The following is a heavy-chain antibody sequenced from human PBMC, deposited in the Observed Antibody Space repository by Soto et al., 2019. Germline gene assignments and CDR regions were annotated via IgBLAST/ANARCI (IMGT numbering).Heavy chain of an antibody. Sequence: SEPLSLTCTVSGGSISSGGYYWSWIRQHPGKGLEWIGYIYYSGSTYYNPSLKSRVTISVDTSKNQFSLKLSSVTAADTAVYYCARAYYSNYLNWFDPWGQGTLVTVSS. V-gene: IGHV4-31*03. CDR1: GGSISSGGYY. CDR3: ARAYYSNYLNWFDP. CDR2: IYYSGST. D-gene: IGHD4-4*01. J-gene: IGHJ5*02.